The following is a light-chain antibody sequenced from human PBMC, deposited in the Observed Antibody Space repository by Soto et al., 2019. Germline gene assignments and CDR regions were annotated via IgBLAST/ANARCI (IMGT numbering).Light chain of an antibody. V-gene: IGLV2-14*01. J-gene: IGLJ2*01. Sequence: QSALTQPGSVYGSHGRSITISCTGTSSDVGGYNYVSWYQQYPGKAPKLVIYDVSNRPSGVSNRFSGSKSGNTASLTISGLQAEDEADYYCSSYTSSSTVVFGGGTKLTVL. CDR2: DVS. CDR3: SSYTSSSTVV. CDR1: SSDVGGYNY.